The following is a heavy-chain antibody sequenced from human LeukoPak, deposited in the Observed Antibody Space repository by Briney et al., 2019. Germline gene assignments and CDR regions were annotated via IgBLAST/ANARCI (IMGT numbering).Heavy chain of an antibody. J-gene: IGHJ4*02. Sequence: GRSLRLSCAASGFTVSPYGMHWVRQAPGKGLEWVAVISYDGSNKYYADSVKGRFTISRDNSKNTLYLQMNSLRVEDTAVYYCARVLGGEYDYWGQGTLVTVSS. CDR2: ISYDGSNK. CDR1: GFTVSPYG. V-gene: IGHV3-30*05. CDR3: ARVLGGEYDY. D-gene: IGHD3-16*01.